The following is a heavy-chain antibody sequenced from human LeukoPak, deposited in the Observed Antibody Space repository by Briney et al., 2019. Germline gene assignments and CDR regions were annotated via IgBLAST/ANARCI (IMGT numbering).Heavy chain of an antibody. CDR2: IYYSGST. Sequence: SETLSLTCTVSGGSISSYYWSWIRQPPGKGLEWIGYIYYSGSTNYNPSLKSRVTISVDTSKNQFSLKLSSVTAADTAVYYCARQYSGDYYYYYMDVWGKGTTVTVSS. J-gene: IGHJ6*03. CDR1: GGSISSYY. CDR3: ARQYSGDYYYYYMDV. D-gene: IGHD2-21*01. V-gene: IGHV4-59*01.